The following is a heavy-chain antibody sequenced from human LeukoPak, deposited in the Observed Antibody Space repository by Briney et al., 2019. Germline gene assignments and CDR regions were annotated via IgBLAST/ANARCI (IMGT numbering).Heavy chain of an antibody. CDR3: ARHTEISYYDILTGYTFDY. CDR2: IYHSGST. Sequence: PSETLSLTFAVSGYSISSGYYWGWIRQPPGKGLEWIGSIYHSGSTYYNPSLKSRVTISVDTSKNQFSLKLSSVTAADTAVYYCARHTEISYYDILTGYTFDYWGQGTLVTVSS. J-gene: IGHJ4*02. D-gene: IGHD3-9*01. V-gene: IGHV4-38-2*01. CDR1: GYSISSGYY.